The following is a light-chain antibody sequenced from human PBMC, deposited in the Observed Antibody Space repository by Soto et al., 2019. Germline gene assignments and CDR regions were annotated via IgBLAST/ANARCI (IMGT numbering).Light chain of an antibody. V-gene: IGKV1-39*01. CDR2: AAS. Sequence: DIQMTQSPSSLSASLGDRVTITCRASQSISSYLNWYQQKPGKAPRLLIYAASSLQSGVPSRFSGSGSGTDFTLTISSLQPEDFATYYCQQSYSTPQFGQGTKVDIK. CDR3: QQSYSTPQ. CDR1: QSISSY. J-gene: IGKJ1*01.